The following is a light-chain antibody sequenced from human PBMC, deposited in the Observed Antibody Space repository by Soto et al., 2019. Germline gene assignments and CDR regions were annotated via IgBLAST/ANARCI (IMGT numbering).Light chain of an antibody. CDR2: GAS. Sequence: DIVLTQSPGTLSLSPWERSTLSCWASQSVTSRYLAWYQQKPGQAPRLLIFGASIRDSGVTDRVSGSGSGTDFTLTISRLEAEDSAVYYCQQYGSSPGTFGQGTKVDIK. V-gene: IGKV3-20*01. CDR3: QQYGSSPGT. CDR1: QSVTSRY. J-gene: IGKJ1*01.